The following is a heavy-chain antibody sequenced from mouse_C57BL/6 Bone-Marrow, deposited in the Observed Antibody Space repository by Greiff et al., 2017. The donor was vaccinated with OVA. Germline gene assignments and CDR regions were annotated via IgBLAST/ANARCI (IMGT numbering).Heavy chain of an antibody. CDR3: AREGGYSGY. CDR2: ISDGGSYT. Sequence: EVQVVESGGGLVKPGGSLKLSCAASGFTFSSYAMSWVRQTPEKRLEWVATISDGGSYTYYPDNVKGRFTISRDNAKNNLYLQMSHLKSEDTAMYYCAREGGYSGYWGQGTTLTVSS. CDR1: GFTFSSYA. D-gene: IGHD2-3*01. V-gene: IGHV5-4*01. J-gene: IGHJ2*01.